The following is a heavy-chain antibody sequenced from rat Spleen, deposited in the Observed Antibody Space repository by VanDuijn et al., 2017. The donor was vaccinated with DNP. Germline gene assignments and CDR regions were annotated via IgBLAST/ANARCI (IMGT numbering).Heavy chain of an antibody. CDR2: IWAGGST. V-gene: IGHV2-72*01. J-gene: IGHJ4*01. CDR3: TRDPLYNSGALDA. Sequence: QVQLKESGPGLVQPSETLSLTCTVSGFSLTSNGVGWVRQPLGKGLVWMGTIWAGGSTNYNSAVQSRLSISRDTSKSQIFLKMNSLQIEDTAIYFCTRDPLYNSGALDAWGQGISVTVSS. CDR1: GFSLTSNG. D-gene: IGHD4-3*01.